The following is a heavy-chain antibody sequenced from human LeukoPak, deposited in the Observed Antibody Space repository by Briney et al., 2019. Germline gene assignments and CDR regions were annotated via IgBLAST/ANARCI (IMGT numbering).Heavy chain of an antibody. J-gene: IGHJ5*02. CDR3: ARAQDGYNSRFDP. D-gene: IGHD5-24*01. CDR1: GFTFSSYW. V-gene: IGHV3-7*03. Sequence: QTGGSLRLSCAASGFTFSSYWMSWVRQAPGKGLEWVANIKQDGSEKYYVDSVKGRFTISRDNAKNSLYLQMNSLRAEDTAVYYCARAQDGYNSRFDPWGQGTLVTVSS. CDR2: IKQDGSEK.